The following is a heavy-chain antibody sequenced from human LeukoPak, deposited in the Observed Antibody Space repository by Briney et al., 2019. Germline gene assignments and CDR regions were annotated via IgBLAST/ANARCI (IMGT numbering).Heavy chain of an antibody. CDR2: INQDGSEK. V-gene: IGHV3-7*01. D-gene: IGHD3-10*01. CDR3: ARVGSHSGSLSLIKKNYYYYYYMDV. J-gene: IGHJ6*03. Sequence: GGSLRLSCAASGFTFSSYWMSWVLQAPGKGLEWVANINQDGSEKYYVDSVKGRFTISRDNAKNSLYLQMNSLRAEDTAVYYCARVGSHSGSLSLIKKNYYYYYYMDVWGKGTTITISS. CDR1: GFTFSSYW.